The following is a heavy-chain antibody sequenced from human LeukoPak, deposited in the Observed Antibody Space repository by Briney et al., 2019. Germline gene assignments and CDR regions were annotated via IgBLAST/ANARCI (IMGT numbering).Heavy chain of an antibody. CDR3: AKLIAVAGTGFDY. CDR1: GFTFSSYA. V-gene: IGHV3-23*01. D-gene: IGHD6-19*01. Sequence: GGSLRLSCAASGFTFSSYAMSWVRQAPGKGLEWVSAISGSGGSTYYADSVKGRFTISRDNSKNTLYLQMSSLRAEDTAVYYCAKLIAVAGTGFDYWGQGTLVTVSS. J-gene: IGHJ4*02. CDR2: ISGSGGST.